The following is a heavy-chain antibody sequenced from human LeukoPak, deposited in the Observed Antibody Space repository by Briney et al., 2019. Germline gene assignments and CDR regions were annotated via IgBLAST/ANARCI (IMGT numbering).Heavy chain of an antibody. D-gene: IGHD3-3*01. Sequence: SETLSLTCTVSGGSISSYYWSWIRQPPGKGLEWIGYIYYSGSTNYNPSLKSRVTISVDTSKNQFSLKLSSVTAADTAVYYCASLQAYYDFWSGSNPNHYYYMDVWGKGTTVTVSS. CDR3: ASLQAYYDFWSGSNPNHYYYMDV. CDR1: GGSISSYY. J-gene: IGHJ6*03. V-gene: IGHV4-59*01. CDR2: IYYSGST.